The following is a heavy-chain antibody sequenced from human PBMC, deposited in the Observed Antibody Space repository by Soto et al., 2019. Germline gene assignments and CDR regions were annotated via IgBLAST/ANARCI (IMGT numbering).Heavy chain of an antibody. J-gene: IGHJ6*02. CDR1: GYTFTSYG. CDR3: ARVDIGYYYYGMDV. V-gene: IGHV1-18*04. D-gene: IGHD2-15*01. Sequence: ASVKVSCKASGYTFTSYGISWVRQAPGQGLEWMGWISAYNGNTNYAQKLQGRVTMTTDTSTSTAYMELRSLRSDDTAVYYCARVDIGYYYYGMDVWAKGPRSPSP. CDR2: ISAYNGNT.